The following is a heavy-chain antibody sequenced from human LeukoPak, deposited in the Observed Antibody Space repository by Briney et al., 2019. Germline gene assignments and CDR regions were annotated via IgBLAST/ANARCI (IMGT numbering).Heavy chain of an antibody. V-gene: IGHV1-69*04. CDR2: IIPILGIA. Sequence: SVKVSCKASGGTFSSYAISWVRQAPGQGLEWMGRIIPILGIANYAQKFQGRVTITADKSTSTAYMELSSLRSEDTAVYYCARVPTTMVRGPYRDYRGQGTLVTDSS. CDR3: ARVPTTMVRGPYRDY. J-gene: IGHJ4*02. CDR1: GGTFSSYA. D-gene: IGHD3-10*01.